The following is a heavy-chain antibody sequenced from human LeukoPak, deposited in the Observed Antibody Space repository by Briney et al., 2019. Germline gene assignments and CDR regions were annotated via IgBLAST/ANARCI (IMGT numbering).Heavy chain of an antibody. CDR1: GYTFTGYY. CDR2: INPNSGGT. J-gene: IGHJ4*02. CDR3: ARIFVATISVEDY. D-gene: IGHD5-12*01. V-gene: IGHV1-2*02. Sequence: ASVKVSCKASGYTFTGYYMHWVRQAPGQGLEWMGWINPNSGGTNYAQKFQGRVTMTRDTSISTAYMELSGLRSDDTAVYYCARIFVATISVEDYWGQGTLVTVSS.